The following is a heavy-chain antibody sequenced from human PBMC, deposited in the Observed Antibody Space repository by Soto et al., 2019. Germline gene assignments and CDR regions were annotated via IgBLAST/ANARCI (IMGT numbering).Heavy chain of an antibody. CDR1: GYTFTTYA. D-gene: IGHD2-2*01. CDR3: ARDCITTSCYFGYYYYGMDV. V-gene: IGHV1-3*01. CDR2: FNAGNGNT. Sequence: GASVKVSCKASGYTFTTYAVHWVRQAPGQRLEWMGWFNAGNGNTKYSQKFQGRVTITMDTSATTAYMELSSLRSEDTAVYYCARDCITTSCYFGYYYYGMDVWGQGTTVTVSS. J-gene: IGHJ6*02.